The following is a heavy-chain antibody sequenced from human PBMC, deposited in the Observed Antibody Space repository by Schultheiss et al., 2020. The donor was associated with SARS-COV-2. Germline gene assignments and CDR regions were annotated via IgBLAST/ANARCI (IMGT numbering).Heavy chain of an antibody. J-gene: IGHJ6*01. D-gene: IGHD3-10*01. CDR3: ARAGGTMIRGVMYYYYGMDV. Sequence: GGSLRLSCAASGFTFSRYGMHWVRQAPGKGLEWVAVIWYDGSNTYYADSVKGRFAVSRDNSKNTLYLQMNSLRAEDTAVYYCARAGGTMIRGVMYYYYGMDVWGQGTTVTVSS. V-gene: IGHV3-33*01. CDR1: GFTFSRYG. CDR2: IWYDGSNT.